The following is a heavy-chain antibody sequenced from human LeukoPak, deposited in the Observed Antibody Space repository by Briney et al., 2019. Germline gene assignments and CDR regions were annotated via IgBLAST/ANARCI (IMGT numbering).Heavy chain of an antibody. D-gene: IGHD6-19*01. J-gene: IGHJ4*02. CDR3: AKVTVGGWYGGFDY. CDR1: GFTFSNYA. V-gene: IGHV3-23*01. CDR2: ISGSGRST. Sequence: GGSLRLSCVASGFTFSNYAMSWVRQAPGKGLEWVAAISGSGRSTYYADSVKGRFTISRDNSKNTLYLQMNSLRAEDTAVYYCAKVTVGGWYGGFDYWGQGTLVTVSS.